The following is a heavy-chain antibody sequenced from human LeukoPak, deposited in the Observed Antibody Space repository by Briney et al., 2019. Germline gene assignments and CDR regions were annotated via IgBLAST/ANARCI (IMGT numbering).Heavy chain of an antibody. CDR2: IIPIFGTA. D-gene: IGHD2-2*01. CDR1: GGTFSSYA. J-gene: IGHJ4*02. V-gene: IGHV1-69*13. CDR3: ARVGAYCTSTSCFDY. Sequence: ASVKVSCKASGGTFSSYAISWVRQAPGQGLEWMGGIIPIFGTANYAQKFQGRVTITADESTSTAYMELSSLRSEDTAVYYCARVGAYCTSTSCFDYWGLGTLVTVSS.